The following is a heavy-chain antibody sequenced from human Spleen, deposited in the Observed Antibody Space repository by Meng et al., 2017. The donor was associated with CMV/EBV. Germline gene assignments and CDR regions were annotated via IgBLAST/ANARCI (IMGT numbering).Heavy chain of an antibody. V-gene: IGHV4-34*01. CDR2: INHSGIT. Sequence: GYYWTWIRQSPGKGLEWIGEINHSGITNQNPSLKSRVIMSVDTSKEQFSLKLTSVTAADTGVYFCARKFPPAYSSYYYNTRRGWFDSWGQGTLVTVSS. D-gene: IGHD6-6*01. CDR1: GYY. J-gene: IGHJ5*01. CDR3: ARKFPPAYSSYYYNTRRGWFDS.